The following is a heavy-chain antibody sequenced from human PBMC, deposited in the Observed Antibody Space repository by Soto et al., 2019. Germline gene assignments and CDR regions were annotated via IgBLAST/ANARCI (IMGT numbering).Heavy chain of an antibody. V-gene: IGHV4-30-4*01. Sequence: SVTMSLTCTVAGGSISSGYYYWSWIRKPPGKGLEWIGYIYYSGSTYYNPSLKSRVTISVDTSKNQFSLKLNSMTAADTAVYYCARHNYGSGSTYFDYWGQGTLVTVS. CDR2: IYYSGST. CDR1: GGSISSGYYY. CDR3: ARHNYGSGSTYFDY. D-gene: IGHD3-10*01. J-gene: IGHJ4*02.